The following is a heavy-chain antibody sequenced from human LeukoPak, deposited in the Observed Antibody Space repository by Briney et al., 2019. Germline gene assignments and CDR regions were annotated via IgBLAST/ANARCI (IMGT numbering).Heavy chain of an antibody. J-gene: IGHJ4*02. CDR2: IYYSGST. D-gene: IGHD3-22*01. CDR1: GGSISSSSYY. CDR3: ARALFYYYDSSGYYCHFDY. Sequence: PSETLSLTCTVSGGSISSSSYYWGWLRQPPGKGLEWIGSIYYSGSTYYNPSLKSRVTITVDTSKNQFSLKLSSVTAADTAVYYCARALFYYYDSSGYYCHFDYWGQGTLVTVPS. V-gene: IGHV4-39*01.